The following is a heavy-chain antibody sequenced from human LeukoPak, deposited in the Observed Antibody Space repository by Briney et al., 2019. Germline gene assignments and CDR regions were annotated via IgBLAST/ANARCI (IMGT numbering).Heavy chain of an antibody. CDR2: IWNDGSNK. J-gene: IGHJ4*02. CDR3: ARASGPFDY. Sequence: SGGSLRLSCAASGFTFSNYGMHWVRQASGKGLEWVAVIWNDGSNKYYADSVRGRFTISRDNSKNTLYLQMNSLRAEDTAVYSCARASGPFDYWGQGTLVTVSS. CDR1: GFTFSNYG. V-gene: IGHV3-33*01. D-gene: IGHD3-10*01.